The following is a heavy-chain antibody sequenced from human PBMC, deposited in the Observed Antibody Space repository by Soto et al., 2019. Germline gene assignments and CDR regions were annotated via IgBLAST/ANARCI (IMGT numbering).Heavy chain of an antibody. Sequence: PGGSLRLSCAASGFTLRTYTMNWVRQAPGKGLEWVSSISISSSDRYYADSVRGRFTISRDNAKNALYLQMNSLRADDTAVYYCVRSRGLLIGGQGTLVTVSS. V-gene: IGHV3-21*06. CDR2: ISISSSDR. CDR1: GFTLRTYT. CDR3: VRSRGLLI. J-gene: IGHJ4*01. D-gene: IGHD2-2*01.